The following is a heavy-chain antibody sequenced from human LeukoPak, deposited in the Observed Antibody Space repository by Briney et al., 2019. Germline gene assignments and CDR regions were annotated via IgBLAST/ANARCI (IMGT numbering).Heavy chain of an antibody. V-gene: IGHV4-38-2*02. CDR2: IYHSGST. CDR1: GYSISSGYY. J-gene: IGHJ4*02. CDR3: ARRLSGPGNYYMNGYFDF. D-gene: IGHD3-10*01. Sequence: SETLSLTCTVSGYSISSGYYWGWIRQPPGKGLEWIGSIYHSGSTYYNPSLKSRVTISVDTSKNQVSLNLTSVPAADTAIYYCARRLSGPGNYYMNGYFDFWGRGILVTVSS.